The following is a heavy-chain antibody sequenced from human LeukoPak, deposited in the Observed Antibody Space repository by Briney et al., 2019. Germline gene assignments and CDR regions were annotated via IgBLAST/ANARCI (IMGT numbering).Heavy chain of an antibody. CDR1: GGTFSSYA. CDR3: AREVSNSSPDY. V-gene: IGHV1-69*13. J-gene: IGHJ4*02. D-gene: IGHD5/OR15-5a*01. CDR2: IIPIFGTP. Sequence: GASVKVSCKDSGGTFSSYAITWVRQAPGQGLEWMGGIIPIFGTPNYAQNFQDRVTITADESTSTVYMELSSLRSEDTAVYHCAREVSNSSPDYWGQGTLVTVSS.